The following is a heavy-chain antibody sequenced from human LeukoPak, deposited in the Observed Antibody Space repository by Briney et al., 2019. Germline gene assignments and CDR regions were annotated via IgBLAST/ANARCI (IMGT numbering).Heavy chain of an antibody. CDR3: ARLLLWFGEFSDY. D-gene: IGHD3-10*01. J-gene: IGHJ4*02. Sequence: ASVKVSCKPSGYTFTGYYMHWVRQAPGQGLGWMGWINPNSGGTNYAQKFQGRVTMTRDTSISTAYMELSRLRSDDTAVYYCARLLLWFGEFSDYWGQGTLVTVSS. V-gene: IGHV1-2*02. CDR2: INPNSGGT. CDR1: GYTFTGYY.